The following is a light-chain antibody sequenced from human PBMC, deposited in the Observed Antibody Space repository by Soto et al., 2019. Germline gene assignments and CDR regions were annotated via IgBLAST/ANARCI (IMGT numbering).Light chain of an antibody. Sequence: QSVLTQPPSVSATPGQRVTISCSGSRSNIGDNYVYWYQHLPGTAPKLLIYSHNQRPSGVPDRFSGSNSGTSASLAISGLRSDDEADYYCAAWDDSLSAYVFGTGTKVTAL. CDR1: RSNIGDNY. V-gene: IGLV1-47*02. J-gene: IGLJ1*01. CDR3: AAWDDSLSAYV. CDR2: SHN.